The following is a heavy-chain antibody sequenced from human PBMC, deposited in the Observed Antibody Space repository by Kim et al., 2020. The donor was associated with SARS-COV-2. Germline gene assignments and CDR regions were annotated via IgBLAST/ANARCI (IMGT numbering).Heavy chain of an antibody. CDR1: GCSISSGYY. J-gene: IGHJ4*02. CDR3: ARGPSSGWPLD. Sequence: SETLSLTCTVSGCSISSGYYWGWIRPPPGKGLGWIGSIYHSGSTYYNPSLKSRVTISVDTSKNQFSLKLSSVTAADTAVYYCARGPSSGWPLDWGQGTLVTVSS. D-gene: IGHD6-19*01. CDR2: IYHSGST. V-gene: IGHV4-38-2*02.